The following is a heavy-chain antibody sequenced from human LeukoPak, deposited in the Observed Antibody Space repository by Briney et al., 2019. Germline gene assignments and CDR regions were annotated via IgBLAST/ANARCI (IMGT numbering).Heavy chain of an antibody. CDR2: IYSGGST. V-gene: IGHV3-53*05. D-gene: IGHD2-2*01. J-gene: IGHJ3*02. Sequence: PGGSLRLSCAASEFTVGSNYMNWVRQAPGKGLEWVSVIYSGGSTYYADSVKGRFTISRDNSKNTLYLQMNSLRAEDTAVYYCAREGCSSTSCYDLVAFDIWGQGTMVTVSS. CDR1: EFTVGSNY. CDR3: AREGCSSTSCYDLVAFDI.